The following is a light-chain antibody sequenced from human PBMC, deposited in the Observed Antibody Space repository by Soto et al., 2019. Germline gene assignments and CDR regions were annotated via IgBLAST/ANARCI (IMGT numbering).Light chain of an antibody. CDR3: QQYNNRGT. Sequence: DIQMTQSPSTLSASVGDRVTISCRASQSVGSWLAWYQQKPGKAPKFLIYDASTLESGVPSRFSGSGSGTEFTLTISSLQPDDFATYYCQQYNNRGTFGQGTKVDIK. CDR1: QSVGSW. J-gene: IGKJ1*01. CDR2: DAS. V-gene: IGKV1-5*01.